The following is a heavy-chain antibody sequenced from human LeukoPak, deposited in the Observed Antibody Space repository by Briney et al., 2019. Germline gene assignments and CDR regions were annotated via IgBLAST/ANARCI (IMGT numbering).Heavy chain of an antibody. CDR2: IRGSGGGT. V-gene: IGHV3-23*01. CDR1: GFTFNSYA. Sequence: GGSLRLSCAASGFTFNSYAMSWVRQAPGKGLEWVSAIRGSGGGTYYADSVKGRFTISRDNSKNTLYLQMNSLRAEDTAVYYCARDRGRDYYDSSGYYFNWGQGTLVTVPS. CDR3: ARDRGRDYYDSSGYYFN. D-gene: IGHD3-22*01. J-gene: IGHJ4*02.